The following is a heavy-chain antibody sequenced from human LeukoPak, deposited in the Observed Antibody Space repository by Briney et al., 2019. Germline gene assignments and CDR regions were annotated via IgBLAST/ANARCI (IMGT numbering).Heavy chain of an antibody. CDR1: GGSISSYY. CDR2: IYYSGST. Sequence: SETLSLTCTVSGGSISSYYWSWIRQPPGKGLEWIGYIYYSGSTNYNPSLKSRVTISVDTSKNQFSLKLSSVTAAGTAVYYCARVARVDFGVVTYYYYYMDVWGKGTTVTVSS. J-gene: IGHJ6*03. CDR3: ARVARVDFGVVTYYYYYMDV. D-gene: IGHD3-3*01. V-gene: IGHV4-59*01.